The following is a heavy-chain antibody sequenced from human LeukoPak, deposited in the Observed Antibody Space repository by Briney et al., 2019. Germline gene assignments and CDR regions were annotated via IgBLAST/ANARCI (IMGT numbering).Heavy chain of an antibody. CDR1: GGTFSSYA. V-gene: IGHV1-69*13. Sequence: SVKASCKASGGTFSSYAIRWVRQAPGQVLEWMGEIIPIFGTANYAQKFQGRVTITADESTSTAYMELSSLRSEDTAVYYCARGAYCSSTSCVDYYYYMDVWGKWTTVTVSS. CDR3: ARGAYCSSTSCVDYYYYMDV. CDR2: IIPIFGTA. D-gene: IGHD2-2*01. J-gene: IGHJ6*03.